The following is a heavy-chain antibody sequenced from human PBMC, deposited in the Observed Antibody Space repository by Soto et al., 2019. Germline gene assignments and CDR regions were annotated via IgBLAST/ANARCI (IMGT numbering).Heavy chain of an antibody. CDR1: GGTFSSYA. J-gene: IGHJ4*02. CDR3: ARVPYDFWSGYPFDY. Sequence: SVKVSCKASGGTFSSYAISWVRQAPGQGLEWMGGIIPIFGTANYAQKFQGRVTITADESTSTAYMELSSLRSEDTAVYYCARVPYDFWSGYPFDYWGQGALVTVSS. D-gene: IGHD3-3*01. CDR2: IIPIFGTA. V-gene: IGHV1-69*13.